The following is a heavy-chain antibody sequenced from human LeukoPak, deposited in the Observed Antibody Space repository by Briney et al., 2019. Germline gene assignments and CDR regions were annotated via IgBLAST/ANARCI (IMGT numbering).Heavy chain of an antibody. D-gene: IGHD5-18*01. CDR1: GFTFTSSA. J-gene: IGHJ4*02. Sequence: SVKVSCKASGFTFTSSAMQWVRQAGGQRLEWIGWSVVGSGNTNYAQKFQERVTITRDMSTSTAYMELSSLRSEDTAVYYCAAERGGTAMVEPGFDDGSQGTLVTVSS. CDR2: SVVGSGNT. V-gene: IGHV1-58*02. CDR3: AAERGGTAMVEPGFDD.